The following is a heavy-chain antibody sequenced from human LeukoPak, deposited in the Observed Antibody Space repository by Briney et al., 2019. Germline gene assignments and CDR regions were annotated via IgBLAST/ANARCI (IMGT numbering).Heavy chain of an antibody. CDR3: ARASYGDPYYFDY. J-gene: IGHJ4*02. Sequence: PGGSLRLSRAASGFTFSSYSMNWVRQAPGKGLEWVSSISSSSSYIYYADSVKGRFTISRDNAKNSLYLQMNSLRAEDTAVYYCARASYGDPYYFDYWGQGTLVTVSS. CDR2: ISSSSSYI. D-gene: IGHD4-17*01. CDR1: GFTFSSYS. V-gene: IGHV3-21*01.